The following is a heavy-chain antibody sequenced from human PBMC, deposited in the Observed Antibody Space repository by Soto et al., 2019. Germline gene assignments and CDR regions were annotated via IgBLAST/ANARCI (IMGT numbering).Heavy chain of an antibody. D-gene: IGHD1-1*01. Sequence: QVHLQESGPGLVKPSGTLSLTCAVSGDSITSSNWWSWFRQAPGKGLEWIGEIYHSGATTYNPSLKNRATISVDPSNHHFSLKLTSVTAADTAVYFCARDLGTGTDYWGRGTLVTVAS. CDR1: GDSITSSNW. CDR2: IYHSGAT. CDR3: ARDLGTGTDY. J-gene: IGHJ4*02. V-gene: IGHV4-4*02.